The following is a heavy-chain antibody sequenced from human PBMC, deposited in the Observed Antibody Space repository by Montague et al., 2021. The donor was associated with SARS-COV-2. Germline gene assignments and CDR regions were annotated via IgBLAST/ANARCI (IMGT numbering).Heavy chain of an antibody. Sequence: CAISGDSVAKNIPTSNGNRHSPSRRVHFLCSPQYTTTRYETYAVSVQSRITITADTSKNQFSLHLNSVTPEDTAVYYCARDLYWAFDAWGLGTTVTVSA. CDR3: ARDLYWAFDA. J-gene: IGHJ3*01. V-gene: IGHV6-1*01. CDR2: PQYTTTRYE. D-gene: IGHD2-8*02. CDR1: GDSVAKNIPT.